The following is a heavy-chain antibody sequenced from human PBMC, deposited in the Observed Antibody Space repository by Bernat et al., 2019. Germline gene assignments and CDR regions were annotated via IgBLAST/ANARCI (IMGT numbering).Heavy chain of an antibody. CDR1: GFTFSSYA. CDR2: IGRNGGNT. D-gene: IGHD2-21*01. V-gene: IGHV3-23*01. J-gene: IGHJ6*03. CDR3: AKFVTRYCYYMDV. Sequence: EVQLLESGGDLIQPGGSLRLSCAASGFTFSSYAMSWVRQAPGKGLEWVSGIGRNGGNTYYADSVEDLFTISRDTSKNTVYLQMHRLSGDDTDVYYCAKFVTRYCYYMDVWGKGTTVTVSS.